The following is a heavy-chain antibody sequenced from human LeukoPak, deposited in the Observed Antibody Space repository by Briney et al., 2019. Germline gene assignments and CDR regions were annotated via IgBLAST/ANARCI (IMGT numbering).Heavy chain of an antibody. V-gene: IGHV4-59*08. Sequence: SETLSLTCTVSGGPISAYFWSWIRQPPGKGLEWIGYISYSGTTNYNPSLKSRVTISVDTYNDQFPLKLSSVTAADTAVYYCARHGTISYDTSGYYIYWGQGTLVSVSS. D-gene: IGHD3-22*01. CDR1: GGPISAYF. J-gene: IGHJ4*02. CDR3: ARHGTISYDTSGYYIY. CDR2: ISYSGTT.